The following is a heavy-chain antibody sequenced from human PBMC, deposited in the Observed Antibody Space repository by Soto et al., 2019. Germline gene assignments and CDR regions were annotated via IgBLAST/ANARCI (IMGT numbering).Heavy chain of an antibody. CDR2: IYYTGSS. CDR1: GGSINNYF. J-gene: IGHJ4*02. V-gene: IGHV4-59*08. D-gene: IGHD2-15*01. Sequence: PSETLSLTCTVSGGSINNYFWSWIRQSPGKGLEWIGYIYYTGSSNYNPSLKNRVTMSVDTSKNQFSLRLSSVTAADTAVYYCARGRWEMRLGSDYWGQGTLVTVSS. CDR3: ARGRWEMRLGSDY.